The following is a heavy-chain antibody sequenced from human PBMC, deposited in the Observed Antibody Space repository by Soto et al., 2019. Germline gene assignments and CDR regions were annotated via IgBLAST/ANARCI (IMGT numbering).Heavy chain of an antibody. CDR1: GFTFTSYW. Sequence: EVRLVESGGGLVQPGGSLRLSCVASGFTFTSYWMSWVRQAPGKGLEWVANIKGDGSAKRYVDSVKGRLTISRDDAKNTVYLQRNSLRVEDTALYYCGRDEVRNGVGVWGQGTTVTVSS. V-gene: IGHV3-7*01. CDR3: GRDEVRNGVGV. CDR2: IKGDGSAK. J-gene: IGHJ6*02.